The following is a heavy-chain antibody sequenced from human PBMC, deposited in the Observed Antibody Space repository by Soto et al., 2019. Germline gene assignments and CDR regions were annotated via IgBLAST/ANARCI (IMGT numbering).Heavy chain of an antibody. CDR1: GFSLRMSGVG. V-gene: IGHV2-5*02. CDR3: AHAPGSSGWATMDY. Sequence: QITLKESGPTLVKPTQTLTLTCNFSGFSLRMSGVGVGWIRQPPGKALEWLALIYWDDDKRFSPSLRSRLTITKGTSKNQVVVTMANMDPLDTGTYYCAHAPGSSGWATMDYWGQGTLVSVSP. J-gene: IGHJ4*02. CDR2: IYWDDDK. D-gene: IGHD6-25*01.